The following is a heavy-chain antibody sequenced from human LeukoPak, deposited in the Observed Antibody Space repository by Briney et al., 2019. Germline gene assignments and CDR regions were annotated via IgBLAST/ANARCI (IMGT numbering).Heavy chain of an antibody. V-gene: IGHV3-23*01. J-gene: IGHJ4*02. Sequence: PGGSLRLSCAAPGFTLCCYAMSSVRQAPGKGLEWVSAISGSGGSTYYADSVKGRFTISRDNSKNTLYLQMNSLRAEDTAVYYCAKGWIDYWGQGTLVTVSS. CDR1: GFTLCCYA. CDR2: ISGSGGST. CDR3: AKGWIDY. D-gene: IGHD2-2*03.